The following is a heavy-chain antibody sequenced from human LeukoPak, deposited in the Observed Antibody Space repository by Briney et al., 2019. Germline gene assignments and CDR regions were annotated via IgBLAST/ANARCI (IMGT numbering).Heavy chain of an antibody. D-gene: IGHD3-10*01. CDR3: ARGGLLVPDY. CDR2: ISSSSSYI. CDR1: GFTFSSYS. Sequence: GGSLRLSCAASGFTFSSYSMNWVRQAPGKGLEWVSSISSSSSYIYYADSVKGRFTISRDNAKNSMYLQMNSLRAEDTAVYYCARGGLLVPDYWGQGTLVTVSS. J-gene: IGHJ4*02. V-gene: IGHV3-21*01.